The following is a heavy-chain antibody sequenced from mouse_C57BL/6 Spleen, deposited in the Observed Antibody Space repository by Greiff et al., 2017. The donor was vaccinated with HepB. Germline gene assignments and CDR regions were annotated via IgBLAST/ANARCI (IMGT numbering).Heavy chain of an antibody. Sequence: VQLQQSGAELVKPGASVKISCKASGYAFSSYWMNWVKQRPGKGLEWIGQIYPGDGDTNYNGKFKGKATLTADKSSSTAYMQLSSLTSEDSAVYFCARGANWDYFDYWGQGTTLTVSS. D-gene: IGHD4-1*01. V-gene: IGHV1-80*01. J-gene: IGHJ2*01. CDR3: ARGANWDYFDY. CDR2: IYPGDGDT. CDR1: GYAFSSYW.